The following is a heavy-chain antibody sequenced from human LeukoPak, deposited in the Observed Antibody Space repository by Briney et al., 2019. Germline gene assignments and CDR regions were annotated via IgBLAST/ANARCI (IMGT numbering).Heavy chain of an antibody. V-gene: IGHV4-4*07. CDR3: ARTCSGGSCPINY. J-gene: IGHJ4*02. D-gene: IGHD2-15*01. CDR2: IYISGSGST. CDR1: GGSISSYY. Sequence: PSETLSLTCTVSGGSISSYYWSWIRQPAGKGLEWIGRIYISGSGSTNYNPSLKSRVTMSVDTSKNQFSLKLSSVTAADTAVYYCARTCSGGSCPINYWGQGTLVTVSS.